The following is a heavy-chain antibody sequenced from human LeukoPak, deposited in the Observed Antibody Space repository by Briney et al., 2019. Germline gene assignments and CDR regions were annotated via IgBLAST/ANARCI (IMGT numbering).Heavy chain of an antibody. CDR2: LSGSGGST. D-gene: IGHD2-15*01. CDR3: AKDLRPLVDWAYDY. Sequence: PGRSLRPSSAASGFTFTSDAMGWVRQAPGDGLEWVSTLSGSGGSTYYADSVKGRVTISRDNSKNTLYLQMNSLRAEDTALYYCAKDLRPLVDWAYDYWGQGTLVTVSS. J-gene: IGHJ4*02. V-gene: IGHV3-23*01. CDR1: GFTFTSDA.